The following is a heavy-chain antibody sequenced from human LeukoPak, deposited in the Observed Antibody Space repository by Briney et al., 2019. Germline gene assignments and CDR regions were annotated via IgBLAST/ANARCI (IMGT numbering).Heavy chain of an antibody. CDR3: ARDRPLATVTTVDTYGFDP. D-gene: IGHD4-17*01. CDR1: GFTFSDEY. V-gene: IGHV4-4*07. CDR2: IYTSGRT. Sequence: GSLRLSCAASGFTFSDEYMSWIRQPAGKGLEWIGRIYTSGRTNYNTSLKSRVTMSADTSKNQLSLKLSSVTAADTAVYYCARDRPLATVTTVDTYGFDPWGQGTLVTVSS. J-gene: IGHJ5*02.